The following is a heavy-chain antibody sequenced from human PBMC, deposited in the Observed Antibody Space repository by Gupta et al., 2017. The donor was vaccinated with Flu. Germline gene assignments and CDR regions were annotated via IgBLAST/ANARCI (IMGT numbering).Heavy chain of an antibody. Sequence: EVQLVPAGGVLVMPGGSLRLFCAASGLTLSNAWMSWVSQVPGKGLQGVGRIKSKTDGGTTDYAASVKGRVTISRDESKNTLYLKMNSVNTEDTAVYYCTTGSGGGTTTDRGVDYWGQGTMVTVSS. CDR2: IKSKTDGGTT. D-gene: IGHD3-10*01. CDR1: GLTLSNAW. CDR3: TTGSGGGTTTDRGVDY. V-gene: IGHV3-15*01. J-gene: IGHJ4*02.